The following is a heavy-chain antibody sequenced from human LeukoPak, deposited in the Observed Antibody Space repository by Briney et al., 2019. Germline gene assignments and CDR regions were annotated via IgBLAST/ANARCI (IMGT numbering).Heavy chain of an antibody. Sequence: ASVKVSCKASGYTLTSYDINWVRQATGQGLEWMGWMNPNSGNTGYAQKFQDRVTITRNTSISTAYMELSSLRSEDTAVYYCARVDCSSTSCYREDDAFDIWGQGTMVTVSS. D-gene: IGHD2-2*02. CDR1: GYTLTSYD. J-gene: IGHJ3*02. V-gene: IGHV1-8*03. CDR3: ARVDCSSTSCYREDDAFDI. CDR2: MNPNSGNT.